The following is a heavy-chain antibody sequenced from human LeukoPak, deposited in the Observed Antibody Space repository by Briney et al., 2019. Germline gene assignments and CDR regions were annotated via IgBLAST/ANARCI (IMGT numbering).Heavy chain of an antibody. Sequence: PGGTLRLSCAASGFTFSSYGMHWVRQAPGKGLEWVTFIRYDGSNKYYADSVKGRFTISRDNSKNTLNLHMNSLRAGDTAVYYCARVAAAGKGFDHWGQGTLVTVSS. CDR3: ARVAAAGKGFDH. CDR2: IRYDGSNK. V-gene: IGHV3-30*02. D-gene: IGHD6-13*01. CDR1: GFTFSSYG. J-gene: IGHJ4*02.